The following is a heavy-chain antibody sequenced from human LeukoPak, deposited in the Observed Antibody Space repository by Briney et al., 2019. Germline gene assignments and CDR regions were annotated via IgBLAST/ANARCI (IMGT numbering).Heavy chain of an antibody. CDR2: ISGSGGST. J-gene: IGHJ4*02. CDR3: AKVGRYGDPYFDY. V-gene: IGHV3-23*01. D-gene: IGHD4-17*01. CDR1: GFTFSTYA. Sequence: PGGSLRLSCAASGFTFSTYAMNWVRQAPGKGLEWVSGISGSGGSTYYADSVKGRFTISRDNSKNTLYLQMNSLRAEDTAVYYCAKVGRYGDPYFDYWGQGTLVTVSS.